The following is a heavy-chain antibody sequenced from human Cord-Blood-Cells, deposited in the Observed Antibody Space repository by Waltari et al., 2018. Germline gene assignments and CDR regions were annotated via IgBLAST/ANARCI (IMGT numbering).Heavy chain of an antibody. Sequence: QVQLVQSGAEVKKPGASVKVSCKASGYTFTSYDINWVRHAAGQGLEWRGWMNHNSGNTGYAQKFQGRVTMTRNTSISTAYMELSSLRSEDTAVYYCARQSPGIAAAGPGFDYWGQGTLVTVSS. CDR1: GYTFTSYD. CDR3: ARQSPGIAAAGPGFDY. V-gene: IGHV1-8*01. D-gene: IGHD6-13*01. J-gene: IGHJ4*02. CDR2: MNHNSGNT.